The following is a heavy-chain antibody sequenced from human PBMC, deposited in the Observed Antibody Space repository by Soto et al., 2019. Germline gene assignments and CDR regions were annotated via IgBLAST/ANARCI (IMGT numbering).Heavy chain of an antibody. V-gene: IGHV4-4*02. D-gene: IGHD2-15*01. CDR3: ARSARYGVVGDY. CDR2: IFHTGTT. Sequence: QVQLLESGPGLVKPSGTLSLTCGVSGDSIYRSYWWSWVRLPPGNGSEWIGEIFHTGTTNYNPSLKSRLTMSVDKSKKEIALKLDSVTAADTAVYFCARSARYGVVGDYWGQGTGVTVSS. J-gene: IGHJ4*02. CDR1: GDSIYRSYW.